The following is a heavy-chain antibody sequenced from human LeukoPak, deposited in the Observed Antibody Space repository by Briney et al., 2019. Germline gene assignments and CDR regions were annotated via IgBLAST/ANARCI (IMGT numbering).Heavy chain of an antibody. CDR1: GFAFSIYS. J-gene: IGHJ5*02. Sequence: PGGSLRLSCAASGFAFSIYSMNWVRQARGKAPVWGSYICGSSSAIYYADSVKGRFIISRDNAKNSLYLQMTSLRAEDTAVYYCAREGRVVRGSYDDRFDPWGQGTLVTVSS. V-gene: IGHV3-48*01. D-gene: IGHD1-26*01. CDR3: AREGRVVRGSYDDRFDP. CDR2: ICGSSSAI.